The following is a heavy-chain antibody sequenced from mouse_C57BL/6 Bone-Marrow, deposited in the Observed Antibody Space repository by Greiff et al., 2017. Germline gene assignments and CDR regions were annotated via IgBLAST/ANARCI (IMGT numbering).Heavy chain of an antibody. V-gene: IGHV5-6*01. CDR3: ARYDYDDRFAY. CDR1: GFTFSSYG. Sequence: EVNVVESGGDLVKPGGSLKLSCAASGFTFSSYGMSWVRQTPDKRLEWVATISSGGSYTYYPDSVKGRFTISRDNAKNTLYLQMSSLKSEDTAMYYCARYDYDDRFAYWGQGTLVTVSA. J-gene: IGHJ3*01. D-gene: IGHD2-4*01. CDR2: ISSGGSYT.